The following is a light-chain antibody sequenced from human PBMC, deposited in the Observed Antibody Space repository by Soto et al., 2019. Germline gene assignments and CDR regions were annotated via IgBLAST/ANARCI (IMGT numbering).Light chain of an antibody. CDR3: SSSTTSSTVV. J-gene: IGLJ2*01. CDR2: DVS. Sequence: QSVLTQPASVSGSPEQSITISCTGTSSDVGGYNYVCWYQQHPGKAPKLMIYDVSNRPSGVATRFSASKSATTASPTISWLQAADEAAYYCSSSTTSSTVVFGGGTKLTVL. CDR1: SSDVGGYNY. V-gene: IGLV2-14*01.